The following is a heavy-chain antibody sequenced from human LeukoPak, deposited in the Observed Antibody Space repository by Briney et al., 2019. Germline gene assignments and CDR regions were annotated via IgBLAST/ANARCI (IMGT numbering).Heavy chain of an antibody. J-gene: IGHJ6*02. Sequence: ASVKVSCKASGYTFTSYYMHWVRQAPGQGLEWMGIINPRGGTTSYPQKFQGRVTMTSDTSTRTVYMELSRLRSEDTAVYYCARDGRDSSCYSPTIDYYYYGMDVWGQGTTVTVSS. CDR1: GYTFTSYY. CDR3: ARDGRDSSCYSPTIDYYYYGMDV. D-gene: IGHD3-22*01. V-gene: IGHV1-46*01. CDR2: INPRGGTT.